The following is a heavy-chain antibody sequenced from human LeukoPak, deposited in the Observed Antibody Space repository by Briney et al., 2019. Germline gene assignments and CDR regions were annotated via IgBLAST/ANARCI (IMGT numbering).Heavy chain of an antibody. Sequence: SVKVSCKASGGTFSSYAISWVLQAPGQGLEWMGGIIPIFGTANYAQKFQGRVTITADEYTSTAYMELSSLKSEDTAVYYCARNYYDSSGYYYVNFQHWGQGTLVTVSS. V-gene: IGHV1-69*13. CDR3: ARNYYDSSGYYYVNFQH. CDR1: GGTFSSYA. J-gene: IGHJ1*01. D-gene: IGHD3-22*01. CDR2: IIPIFGTA.